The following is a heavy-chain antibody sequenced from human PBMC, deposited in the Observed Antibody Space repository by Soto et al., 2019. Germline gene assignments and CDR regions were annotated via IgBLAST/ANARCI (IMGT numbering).Heavy chain of an antibody. J-gene: IGHJ6*02. D-gene: IGHD3-3*01. V-gene: IGHV3-30*18. CDR1: GFTFSSYG. CDR3: AKDRGRITILGAVIPGFDYYGMDV. Sequence: SLRLSCAASGFTFSSYGMHWVRQAPGKGLEWVAVISYDGSNKYYADSVKGRFTISRDNSKNTLYLQMNSLRAEDTAVYYCAKDRGRITILGAVIPGFDYYGMDVCGQGTTVTVSS. CDR2: ISYDGSNK.